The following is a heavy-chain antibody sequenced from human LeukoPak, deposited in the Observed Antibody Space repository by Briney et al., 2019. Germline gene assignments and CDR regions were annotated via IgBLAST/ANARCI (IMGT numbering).Heavy chain of an antibody. J-gene: IGHJ4*02. Sequence: PGGSLRLSCAASGFTFSSYSMNWVRQAPGKGLEWVSAISGSGGSTYYADSVKGRFTISRDNSKNTLYLQMNSLRAEDTAVYYCAARARLYLGDGYWGQGTLVTVSS. V-gene: IGHV3-23*01. D-gene: IGHD2-2*02. CDR3: AARARLYLGDGY. CDR1: GFTFSSYS. CDR2: ISGSGGST.